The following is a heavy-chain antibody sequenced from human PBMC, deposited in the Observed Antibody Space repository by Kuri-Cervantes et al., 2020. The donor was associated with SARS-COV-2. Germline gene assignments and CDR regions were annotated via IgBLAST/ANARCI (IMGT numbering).Heavy chain of an antibody. CDR2: ISAYNGNT. Sequence: ASVKVSCKASGYTFTGYYMHWVRQAPGQGLEWMGRISAYNGNTNYAQKFQGRVTMTTDTSTSTAYMDLRSLRSDDTAMYYCARSGSAPYYYYGMDVWGQGTTVTVSS. CDR3: ARSGSAPYYYYGMDV. V-gene: IGHV1-18*04. J-gene: IGHJ6*02. D-gene: IGHD3-10*01. CDR1: GYTFTGYY.